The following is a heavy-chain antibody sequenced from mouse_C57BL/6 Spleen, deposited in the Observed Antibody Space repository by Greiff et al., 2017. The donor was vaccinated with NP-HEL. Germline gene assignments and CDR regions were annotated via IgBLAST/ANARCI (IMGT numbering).Heavy chain of an antibody. CDR3: ARYRDSNYLSWFAY. CDR1: GYTFTSYW. D-gene: IGHD2-5*01. V-gene: IGHV1-59*01. J-gene: IGHJ3*01. CDR2: IDPSDSYT. Sequence: VQLQQPGAELVRPGTSVKLSCKASGYTFTSYWMHWVKQRPGQGLEWIGVIDPSDSYTNYNQKFKGKATLTVDTSSSTAYMQLSSLTSEDSAVYYCARYRDSNYLSWFAYWGQGTLVTVSA.